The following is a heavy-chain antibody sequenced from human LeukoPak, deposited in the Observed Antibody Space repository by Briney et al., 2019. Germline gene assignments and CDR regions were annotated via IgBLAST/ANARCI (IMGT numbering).Heavy chain of an antibody. J-gene: IGHJ6*02. CDR2: IIPLFGIV. V-gene: IGHV1-69*02. D-gene: IGHD5-18*01. CDR1: GGTFISHT. Sequence: GSSVKVSCKASGGTFISHTISWVRQAPAQGLEWMGRIIPLFGIVNYAQKFQDRVTITADKSTSTAYMEVSSLRSEDTAVYYCARIPSGDVDTAMVMYYHYGMDVWGQGTTVTVSS. CDR3: ARIPSGDVDTAMVMYYHYGMDV.